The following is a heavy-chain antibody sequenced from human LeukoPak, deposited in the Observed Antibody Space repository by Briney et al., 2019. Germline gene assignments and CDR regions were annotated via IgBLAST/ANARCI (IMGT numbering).Heavy chain of an antibody. CDR2: IKPDGSEG. CDR1: GFSFSSSW. V-gene: IGHV3-7*02. CDR3: AAWMTTTTY. J-gene: IGHJ1*01. D-gene: IGHD5-12*01. Sequence: GGSLRLSCAASGFSFSSSWMTWVRQAPVKGLEWVAIIKPDGSEGSYVDSVIGRFTISRDNAKNSLFLQMISLRAEDTAVYFCAAWMTTTTYWGQGTSVTVSS.